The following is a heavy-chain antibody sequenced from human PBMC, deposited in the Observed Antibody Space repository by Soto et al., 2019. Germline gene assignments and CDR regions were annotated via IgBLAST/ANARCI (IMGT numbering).Heavy chain of an antibody. CDR2: MNPNSGNT. CDR1: VYTFTDYG. CDR3: ARGWYYGSGSPFDP. V-gene: IGHV1-8*02. D-gene: IGHD3-10*01. Sequence: ASVKVSCKASVYTFTDYGISWVRQAPGQGLEWMGWMNPNSGNTGYAQKFQGRVTMTRNTSISTAYMELSSLRSEDTAVYYCARGWYYGSGSPFDPWGQGTLVTVSS. J-gene: IGHJ5*02.